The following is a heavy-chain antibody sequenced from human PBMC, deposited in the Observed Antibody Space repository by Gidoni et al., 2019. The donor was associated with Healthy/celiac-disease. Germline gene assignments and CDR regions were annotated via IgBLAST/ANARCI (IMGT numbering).Heavy chain of an antibody. CDR1: GGTCSSYT. J-gene: IGHJ3*02. V-gene: IGHV1-69*02. D-gene: IGHD3-22*01. CDR3: ARGEENDSSRFDI. CDR2: IIPILGIA. Sequence: QVQLVQSGAEVKKPGSSVKVSCKASGGTCSSYTISWVRQAPGQGLEWMGRIIPILGIANYAQKFQGRVTITADKSTSTAYMELSSLRSEDTAVYYCARGEENDSSRFDIWGQGTMVTVSS.